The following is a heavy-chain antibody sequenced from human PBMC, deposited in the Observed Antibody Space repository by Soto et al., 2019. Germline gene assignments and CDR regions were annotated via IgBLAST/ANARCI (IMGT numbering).Heavy chain of an antibody. CDR2: ISGSGGST. Sequence: GSLRLSCAASGFTFSSYAMSWVRQAPGKGLEWVSAISGSGGSTYYADSVKGRFTISRDNSKNTLYLQMNSLRAEDTAVYYCAKDSGQSVYYYGMDVWGQGTTVTVSS. J-gene: IGHJ6*02. D-gene: IGHD6-19*01. CDR3: AKDSGQSVYYYGMDV. V-gene: IGHV3-23*01. CDR1: GFTFSSYA.